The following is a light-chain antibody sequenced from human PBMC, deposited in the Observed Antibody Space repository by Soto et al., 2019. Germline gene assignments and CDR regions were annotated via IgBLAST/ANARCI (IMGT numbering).Light chain of an antibody. CDR3: QQSYNSPQT. Sequence: QVTQSPSSVSASVGDRVTITCRASQSISSYLNWYQQKPGKAPKLLIYAASSLQSGVPSRFSGSGSGTDFTLTISSLQPEDFATYSCQQSYNSPQTFGRGTMVDI. CDR1: QSISSY. V-gene: IGKV1-39*01. CDR2: AAS. J-gene: IGKJ1*01.